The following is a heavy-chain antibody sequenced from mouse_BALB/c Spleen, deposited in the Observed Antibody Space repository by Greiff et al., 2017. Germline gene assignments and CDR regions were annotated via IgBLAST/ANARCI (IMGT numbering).Heavy chain of an antibody. D-gene: IGHD2-14*01. V-gene: IGHV5-17*02. CDR3: AREVRPSYWYFDV. CDR1: GFTFSSFG. Sequence: EVQLVESGGGLVQPGGSRKLSCAASGFTFSSFGMHWVRQAPEKGLEWVAYISSGSSTIYYADTVKGRFTISRDNPKNTLFLQMTSLRSEDTAMYYCAREVRPSYWYFDVWGAGTTVTVSS. CDR2: ISSGSSTI. J-gene: IGHJ1*01.